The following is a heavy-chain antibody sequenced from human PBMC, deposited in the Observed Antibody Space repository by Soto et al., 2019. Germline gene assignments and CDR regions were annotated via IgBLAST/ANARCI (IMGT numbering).Heavy chain of an antibody. CDR3: SRQRTTVVTQAYFDH. D-gene: IGHD2-21*02. Sequence: XTRTLTCIVSGXSLSSSSYYWGWIRQPPGKGLEWIGIIYYSGSTYYNRSFKSRVTISIDTSKSQLSLKLSSLTATYTSVYYCSRQRTTVVTQAYFDHWGQGALVTVSS. V-gene: IGHV4-39*01. CDR2: IYYSGST. J-gene: IGHJ4*02. CDR1: GXSLSSSSYY.